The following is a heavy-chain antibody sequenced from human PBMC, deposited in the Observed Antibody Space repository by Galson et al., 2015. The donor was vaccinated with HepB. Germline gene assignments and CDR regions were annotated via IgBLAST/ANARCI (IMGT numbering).Heavy chain of an antibody. CDR3: ARDPIVWFGTHGDY. D-gene: IGHD3-10*01. J-gene: IGHJ4*02. Sequence: SLRLSCAASGFSFSDHYMSWIRQAPGRGLEWISHISSASRYTKYADSVKGRFTISRDNAKNSLYLQMNSLRAEDTAVYYCARDPIVWFGTHGDYWGQGTLVTVPS. CDR1: GFSFSDHY. CDR2: ISSASRYT. V-gene: IGHV3-11*06.